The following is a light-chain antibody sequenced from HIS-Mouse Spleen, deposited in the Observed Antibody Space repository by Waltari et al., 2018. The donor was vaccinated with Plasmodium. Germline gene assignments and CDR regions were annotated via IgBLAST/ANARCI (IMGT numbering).Light chain of an antibody. CDR1: QGIRND. J-gene: IGKJ2*01. Sequence: LSASVGDRVTITCRASQGIRNDLGWYQQKPGKAPKLLISAASSLQSGVPSRFSGSGSGTDFILTISSLQPEDFATYYCLQDYNYPYTFGQGTKLEIK. CDR2: AAS. V-gene: IGKV1-6*01. CDR3: LQDYNYPYT.